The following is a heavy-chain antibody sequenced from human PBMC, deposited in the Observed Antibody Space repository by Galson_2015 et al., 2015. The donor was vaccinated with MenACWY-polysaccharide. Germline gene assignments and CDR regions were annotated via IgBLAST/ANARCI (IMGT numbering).Heavy chain of an antibody. J-gene: IGHJ5*02. Sequence: SLRLSCAASGFTFTSYAMSWVRQALGKGLEWVSAIRNSGTNTYYADSVKGRFTISRDNSKNTLYLQMNSLRAEDTAVYYCAKHSTDCWSSAGCFDHWGQGTLVTVSS. CDR3: AKHSTDCWSSAGCFDH. CDR1: GFTFTSYA. D-gene: IGHD3-3*01. V-gene: IGHV3-23*01. CDR2: IRNSGTNT.